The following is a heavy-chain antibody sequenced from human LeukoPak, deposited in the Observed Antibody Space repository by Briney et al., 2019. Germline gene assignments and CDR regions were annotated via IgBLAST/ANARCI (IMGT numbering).Heavy chain of an antibody. Sequence: SETLSLTCAVYGGSFSGYYWNWIRQPPGKGLEWIGYIYYSGSTNYNPSLKSRVTISVDTSKNHFSLKLSSVTAADTAVYYCASNGVVRGVIKNWFDPWGQGTLVTVSS. CDR1: GGSFSGYY. CDR3: ASNGVVRGVIKNWFDP. D-gene: IGHD3-10*01. J-gene: IGHJ5*02. CDR2: IYYSGST. V-gene: IGHV4-59*01.